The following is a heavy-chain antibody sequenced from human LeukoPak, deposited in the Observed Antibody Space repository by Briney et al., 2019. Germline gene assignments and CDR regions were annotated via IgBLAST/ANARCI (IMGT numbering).Heavy chain of an antibody. CDR2: ISAYNGNT. V-gene: IGHV1-18*04. D-gene: IGHD3-10*01. CDR3: ARGGIPYYYGSGSRPRPFDY. Sequence: ASVKVSCKASGYTFTSYGISWGPQAPGQGLEGRGWISAYNGNTNYAQKLQGRVTMTTDTSTSTAYMELRRLRSDDTAVYYCARGGIPYYYGSGSRPRPFDYWGQGTLVTVSS. J-gene: IGHJ4*02. CDR1: GYTFTSYG.